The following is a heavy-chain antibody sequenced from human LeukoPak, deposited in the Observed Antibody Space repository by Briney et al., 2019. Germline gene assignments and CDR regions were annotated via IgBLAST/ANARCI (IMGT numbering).Heavy chain of an antibody. D-gene: IGHD5-24*01. V-gene: IGHV4-31*03. CDR2: IYYSGST. CDR1: GGSISSGGYY. J-gene: IGHJ2*01. Sequence: SETLSLTCTVSGGSISSGGYYWSWIRQHPGKGLEWIGYIYYSGSTNYNPSLKSRVTISVDTSKNQFSLKLSSVTAADTAVYYCARGRDGWPYWYFDLWGRGTLVTVSS. CDR3: ARGRDGWPYWYFDL.